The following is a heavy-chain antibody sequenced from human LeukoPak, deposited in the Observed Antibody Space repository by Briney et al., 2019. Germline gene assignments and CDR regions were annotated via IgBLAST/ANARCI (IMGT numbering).Heavy chain of an antibody. V-gene: IGHV2-5*02. J-gene: IGHJ4*02. CDR3: AHRQVAAAGQSYYFDY. D-gene: IGHD6-13*01. CDR1: GFSLSTSGVG. CDR2: IYLDDDK. Sequence: SGPALVKPTQTLTLTCTFSGFSLSTSGVGVGWIRQPPGKALEWLALIYLDDDKRYSPSLKGRLTITKDTSKNQVVLTMTNMDPVDTATYYCAHRQVAAAGQSYYFDYWGQGTLVTVSS.